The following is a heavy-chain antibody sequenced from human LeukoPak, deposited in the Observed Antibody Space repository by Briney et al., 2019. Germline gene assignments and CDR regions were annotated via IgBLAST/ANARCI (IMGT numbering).Heavy chain of an antibody. J-gene: IGHJ4*02. D-gene: IGHD3-16*01. Sequence: GGSLRLSCAASGFTFSSYAMHWVRQAPGKGLEWVAVISYDGSNKYYADSVKGRFTISRDNSKNTLYLQMNSLRAEDTAVYYCARGPYYSNYWGQGTLVTVSS. CDR1: GFTFSSYA. CDR3: ARGPYYSNY. V-gene: IGHV3-30-3*01. CDR2: ISYDGSNK.